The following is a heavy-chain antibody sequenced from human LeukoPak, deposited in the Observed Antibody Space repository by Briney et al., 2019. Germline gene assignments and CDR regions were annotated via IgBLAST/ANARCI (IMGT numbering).Heavy chain of an antibody. D-gene: IGHD1-26*01. V-gene: IGHV1-46*01. Sequence: GASVKVSCKASGYTFTSYYMHWVRQAPGQGLEWMGIINPSGGSTSCAQKFQGRVTVTRDTSTSTVYMELSSLRSEDTAVYYCARVLREEWELPYFDYWGQGTLVTVSS. CDR1: GYTFTSYY. CDR3: ARVLREEWELPYFDY. J-gene: IGHJ4*02. CDR2: INPSGGST.